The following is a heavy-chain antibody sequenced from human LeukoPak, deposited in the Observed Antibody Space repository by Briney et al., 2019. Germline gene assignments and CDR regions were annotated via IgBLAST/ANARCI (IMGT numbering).Heavy chain of an antibody. V-gene: IGHV4-39*01. J-gene: IGHJ3*02. Sequence: PSETLSLTCTVSGCSISSSTYSWGWIRQPPGKGLEWIGHTYYGGRTYYNPSLKSRVTISVDTSKTQFSLKLSYVTAADTAVYYCARPGGWQDDAFDIWGQGTMVTVSS. D-gene: IGHD3-16*01. CDR3: ARPGGWQDDAFDI. CDR2: TYYGGRT. CDR1: GCSISSSTYS.